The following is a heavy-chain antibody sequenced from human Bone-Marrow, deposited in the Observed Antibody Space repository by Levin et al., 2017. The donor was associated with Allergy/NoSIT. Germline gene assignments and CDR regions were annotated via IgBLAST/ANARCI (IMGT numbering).Heavy chain of an antibody. CDR1: GYTFTSYD. J-gene: IGHJ2*01. V-gene: IGHV1-8*01. D-gene: IGHD2-2*01. CDR2: MNPNTGST. Sequence: GASVKVSCKASGYTFTSYDINWVRQATGQGLEWMGWMNPNTGSTGYAQQFQGRVTMTRNTSIRTAYMELSSLRSEDTAVYYCARRGGDYCSSTNCPYWYFDLWGRGTLVTVSS. CDR3: ARRGGDYCSSTNCPYWYFDL.